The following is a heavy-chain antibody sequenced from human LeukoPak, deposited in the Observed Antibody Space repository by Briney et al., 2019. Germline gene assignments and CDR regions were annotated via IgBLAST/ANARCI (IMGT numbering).Heavy chain of an antibody. CDR2: INPNSGGT. Sequence: GASVKVSCKASGYTFTGYYMHWVRQAPGQGLEWMGWINPNSGGTNYAQKFQGRVTMTRDTSISTAYMELSRLRSDDTAVYYCARAEPTQHGSSWYKGDPYWGQGTLVTVSS. D-gene: IGHD6-13*01. CDR1: GYTFTGYY. CDR3: ARAEPTQHGSSWYKGDPY. V-gene: IGHV1-2*02. J-gene: IGHJ4*02.